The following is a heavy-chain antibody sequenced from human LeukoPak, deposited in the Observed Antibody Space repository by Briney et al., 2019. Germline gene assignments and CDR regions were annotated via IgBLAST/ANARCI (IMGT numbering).Heavy chain of an antibody. D-gene: IGHD3-22*01. CDR2: IKSDGRT. Sequence: AGSLRLSCAAAGFTFSNYWMHWVRQAPGKGLVWVSRIKSDGRTNYAASVKGRFTISRDNAKNTVSLQMNSLRAEDTGVYYCARAPSEIGGYYPEYFRHWGQGTLVTVSS. CDR1: GFTFSNYW. V-gene: IGHV3-74*01. CDR3: ARAPSEIGGYYPEYFRH. J-gene: IGHJ1*01.